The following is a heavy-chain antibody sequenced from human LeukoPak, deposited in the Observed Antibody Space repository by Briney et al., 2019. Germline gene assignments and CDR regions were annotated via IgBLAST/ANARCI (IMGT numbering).Heavy chain of an antibody. CDR3: AKFQWYSSSSGGDY. D-gene: IGHD6-6*01. CDR2: ISYDGSNK. CDR1: GFTFSSYG. J-gene: IGHJ4*02. Sequence: PGGSLRLSCAASGFTFSSYGMHWVRQAPGKGLEWVAVISYDGSNKYYADSVKGRFTISRDNSKNTLYLQMNSLRAEDTVVYYCAKFQWYSSSSGGDYWGQGTLVTVSS. V-gene: IGHV3-30*18.